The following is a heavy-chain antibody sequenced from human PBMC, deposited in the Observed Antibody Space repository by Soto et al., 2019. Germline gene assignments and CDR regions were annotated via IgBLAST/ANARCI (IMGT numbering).Heavy chain of an antibody. CDR2: IIPMYGTP. D-gene: IGHD4-17*01. CDR1: GYTFTTHH. V-gene: IGHV1-46*01. Sequence: QVQLVQSGTEVKKPGASVRISCKASGYTFTTHHIHWVRQAPGQGLEWMGGIIPMYGTPHFAQKFQGRVSFTADESKTTVYMELNSLGRDDTATFYCARCIKLDYLHGLDVWGQGTPVTVSS. CDR3: ARCIKLDYLHGLDV. J-gene: IGHJ6*02.